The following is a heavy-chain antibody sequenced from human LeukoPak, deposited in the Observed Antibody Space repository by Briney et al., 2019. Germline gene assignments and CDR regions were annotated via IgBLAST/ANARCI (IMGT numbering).Heavy chain of an antibody. CDR3: AGGPDDYDILTGYPFDY. V-gene: IGHV1-69*04. CDR2: IIPILGIA. CDR1: GCTFSSYA. D-gene: IGHD3-9*01. Sequence: SVKVSCKASGCTFSSYAISWVRQAPGQGLEWMGRIIPILGIANYAQKFQGRVTITADKSTSTAYMELSSLRSEDTAVYYCAGGPDDYDILTGYPFDYWGQGTLVTVSS. J-gene: IGHJ4*02.